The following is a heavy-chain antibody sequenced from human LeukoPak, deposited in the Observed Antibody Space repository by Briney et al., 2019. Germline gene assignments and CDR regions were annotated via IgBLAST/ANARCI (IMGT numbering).Heavy chain of an antibody. CDR2: IHYSGRT. CDR1: GDSISSYY. V-gene: IGHV4-59*08. Sequence: SETLSLTCTVSGDSISSYYWSWIRQPPGKGLEWIGYIHYSGRTEYNPSLKSRVTILLDTSKNQFSLKLSSVTAADTVVYYCARLRGLLDAFDIWGPGTMVTVSS. J-gene: IGHJ3*02. D-gene: IGHD2-21*01. CDR3: ARLRGLLDAFDI.